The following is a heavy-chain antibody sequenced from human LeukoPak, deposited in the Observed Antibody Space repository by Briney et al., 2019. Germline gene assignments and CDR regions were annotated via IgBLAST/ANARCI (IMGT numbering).Heavy chain of an antibody. Sequence: SETLSLTCAVYGGSFSGYYWSWIRQPTGKGLEWIGEINHTGSTNYNPSLKSRVTISVDTSKNQFSLKLSSVTAADTAVYYCARRRIVVVPATNWFDPWGQGTLVTVSS. V-gene: IGHV4-34*01. CDR1: GGSFSGYY. CDR3: ARRRIVVVPATNWFDP. D-gene: IGHD2-2*01. CDR2: INHTGST. J-gene: IGHJ5*02.